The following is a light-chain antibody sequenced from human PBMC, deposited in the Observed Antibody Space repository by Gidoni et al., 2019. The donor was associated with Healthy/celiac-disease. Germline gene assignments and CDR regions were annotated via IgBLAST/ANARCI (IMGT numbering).Light chain of an antibody. CDR1: QSVSSN. V-gene: IGKV3-15*01. CDR3: QQYNNWPSLT. J-gene: IGKJ4*01. CDR2: GAS. Sequence: EIVMTQFPVTLSVSPGERATLSCRARQSVSSNLAWYQQKPGQAPRLLIYGASTRATGIPARFSGSGSGTEFTLTISSLQSEDFAVYYCQQYNNWPSLTFXGXTKVEIK.